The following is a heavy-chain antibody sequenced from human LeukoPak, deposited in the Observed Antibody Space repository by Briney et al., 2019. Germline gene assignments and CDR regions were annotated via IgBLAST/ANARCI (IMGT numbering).Heavy chain of an antibody. J-gene: IGHJ4*02. CDR1: GFTFSSYA. V-gene: IGHV3-30-3*01. CDR3: ARGGYSNYYFDY. CDR2: ISYDGSSK. D-gene: IGHD3-22*01. Sequence: GRSLRLSCAASGFTFSSYAMHWVRQAPGKGLEWVAVISYDGSSKYYADSVKGRFTISRDNSKNTLYLQMNSLRAEDTAVYYCARGGYSNYYFDYWGQGTLVTVSS.